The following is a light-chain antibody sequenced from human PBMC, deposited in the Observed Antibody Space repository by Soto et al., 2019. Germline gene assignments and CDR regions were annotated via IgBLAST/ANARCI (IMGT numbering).Light chain of an antibody. J-gene: IGLJ1*01. CDR3: SSYTSSSTYV. V-gene: IGLV2-14*03. Sequence: QSALTQPASVSGSPGQSITISCTGTSSDVGAYNFVSWHQQHPGKAPKLMIYNVYDRPSGISYRFSGSKSGNTASLTISGLQAEDEADYYCSSYTSSSTYVFGTGTKLTVL. CDR1: SSDVGAYNF. CDR2: NVY.